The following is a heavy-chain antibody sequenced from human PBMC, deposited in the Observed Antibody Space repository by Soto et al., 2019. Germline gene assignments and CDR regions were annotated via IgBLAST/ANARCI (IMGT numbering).Heavy chain of an antibody. V-gene: IGHV1-8*02. D-gene: IGHD1-26*01. CDR2: MNPINGAT. Sequence: GASVKVSCKASGYDFTAYDINWVRQASGQGLEWMGWMNPINGATGTARRFQGRVSLSRNAATGTAYLELTSLRSDDTAVYYCGRAPSPRAPEGAPPYYTPVDVGAKGPRFPVP. CDR1: GYDFTAYD. J-gene: IGHJ6*03. CDR3: GRAPSPRAPEGAPPYYTPVDV.